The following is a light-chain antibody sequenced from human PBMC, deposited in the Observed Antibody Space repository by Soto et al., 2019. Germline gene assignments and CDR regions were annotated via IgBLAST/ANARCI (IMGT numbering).Light chain of an antibody. CDR2: AAS. J-gene: IGKJ4*01. CDR3: QQSYNTPLT. V-gene: IGKV1-39*01. Sequence: DIQMTQPPSSLSATVGDRVAITCRASQSISIYLNCYQQKPGKAPKLLIYAASSLQSGVPSRFSGSGSGTDFTLTISDLQPDDFATYSCQQSYNTPLTFGGGTKVDIK. CDR1: QSISIY.